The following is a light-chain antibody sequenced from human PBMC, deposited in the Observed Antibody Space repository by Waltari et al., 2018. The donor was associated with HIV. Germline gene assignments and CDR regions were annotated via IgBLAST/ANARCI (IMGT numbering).Light chain of an antibody. CDR2: DVS. J-gene: IGLJ2*01. CDR3: NSYTTSSTLHVV. CDR1: SRDVGGYKY. V-gene: IGLV2-14*03. Sequence: QSALTQPASVSGSPGQSITLSCTGTSRDVGGYKYVSWYQHHPGKAPKLMIYDVSNRPSGVSNRFSGSKSGNTASLTISGLQAEDEADYYCNSYTTSSTLHVVFGGGTKLTVL.